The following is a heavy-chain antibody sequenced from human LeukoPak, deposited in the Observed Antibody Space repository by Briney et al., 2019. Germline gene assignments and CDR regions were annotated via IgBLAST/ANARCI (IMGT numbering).Heavy chain of an antibody. D-gene: IGHD4-17*01. Sequence: PSETLSLTCTVSGGSIGHYYWSWIRQPAGKGLEWIGRIYTRGSPNYNPSLKSRVTMSLDTSNNQFSLKLTSVTAADTGVYYCARGIESYGDYGYWGQGILVTVXS. J-gene: IGHJ4*02. CDR2: IYTRGSP. CDR3: ARGIESYGDYGY. CDR1: GGSIGHYY. V-gene: IGHV4-4*07.